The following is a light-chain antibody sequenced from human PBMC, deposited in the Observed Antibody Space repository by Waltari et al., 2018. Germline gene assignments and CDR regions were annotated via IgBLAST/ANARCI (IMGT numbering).Light chain of an antibody. V-gene: IGLV2-23*01. CDR2: QGT. J-gene: IGLJ3*02. Sequence: QSALTQPASMSASPGQSITISCTATNNDVGTYDLVSWYQQHPGRAPKLLIFQGTKGPSEVSGRFSGSKFADTASLTISGLQPEDEADYYCCSYAGTWLFGGGTEVTVL. CDR3: CSYAGTWL. CDR1: NNDVGTYDL.